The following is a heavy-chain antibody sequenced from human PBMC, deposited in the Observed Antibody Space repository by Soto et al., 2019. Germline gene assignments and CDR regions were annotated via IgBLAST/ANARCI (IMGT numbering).Heavy chain of an antibody. CDR3: TRHPYDYVWGSYRNYYFDY. J-gene: IGHJ4*02. CDR2: IRSKANSYAT. CDR1: GFTFSGSA. V-gene: IGHV3-73*02. D-gene: IGHD3-16*02. Sequence: EVQLVESGGGLVQPGGSLKLSCAASGFTFSGSAMHWVRQASGKGLEWVGRIRSKANSYATAYAASVKGRFTISRDDSKNTAYLQMTSLKTEDTAVYYCTRHPYDYVWGSYRNYYFDYWGQGTLVTVSS.